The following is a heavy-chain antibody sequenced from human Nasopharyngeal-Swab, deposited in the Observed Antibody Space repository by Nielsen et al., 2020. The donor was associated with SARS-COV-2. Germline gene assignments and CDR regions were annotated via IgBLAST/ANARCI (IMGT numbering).Heavy chain of an antibody. CDR1: GYTFTSYG. Sequence: ASVKVSCKASGYTFTSYGISRLRQDPGQGLEWMGWISAYNGNTNYAQKLQGRVTMTTDTSTSTAYMELRSLRSDDTAVYYCARTDTAMVSYWGQGTLVTVSS. CDR3: ARTDTAMVSY. D-gene: IGHD5-18*01. J-gene: IGHJ4*02. CDR2: ISAYNGNT. V-gene: IGHV1-18*01.